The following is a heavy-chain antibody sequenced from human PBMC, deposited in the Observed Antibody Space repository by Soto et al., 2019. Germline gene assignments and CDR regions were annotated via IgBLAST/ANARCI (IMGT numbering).Heavy chain of an antibody. CDR3: ARGPFGDSSGYFRNFDY. J-gene: IGHJ4*02. V-gene: IGHV5-51*01. CDR2: IYPGDSDT. CDR1: GYSFTSYW. D-gene: IGHD3-22*01. Sequence: GESLKISCKGSGYSFTSYWIGWVRQMPGKGLEWMGIIYPGDSDTRYSPSFQGQVTISADKSISTAYLQWSSLKASDTAMYYCARGPFGDSSGYFRNFDYWGQGTLVTVSS.